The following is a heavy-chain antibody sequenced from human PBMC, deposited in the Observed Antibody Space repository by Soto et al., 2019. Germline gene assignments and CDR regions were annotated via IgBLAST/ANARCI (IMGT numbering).Heavy chain of an antibody. D-gene: IGHD3-3*01. CDR3: ARHGTYYDFWSGDYFDY. V-gene: IGHV5-51*01. J-gene: IGHJ4*02. CDR1: GYSFTSYW. Sequence: GESLKISCKGSGYSFTSYWIGWVRQMPGKGLEWMGIIYPGDSDTRYSPSFQGQVTISADKSISTAYLQWSSLKASDTAMYYCARHGTYYDFWSGDYFDYWGQGTLVTVSS. CDR2: IYPGDSDT.